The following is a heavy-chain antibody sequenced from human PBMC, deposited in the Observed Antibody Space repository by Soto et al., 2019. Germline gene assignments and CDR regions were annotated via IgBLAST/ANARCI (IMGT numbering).Heavy chain of an antibody. V-gene: IGHV4-39*01. D-gene: IGHD3-10*01. CDR2: IYYSGST. CDR3: ARHGYGSGSYYSPSLIRGWDQFDY. CDR1: GGSISSSSYY. J-gene: IGHJ4*02. Sequence: QLQLQESGPGLVKPSETLSLTCTVSGGSISSSSYYWGWIRQPPGKGLEWIGSIYYSGSTYYNPSSKSQVTISVDTSKNQFSLKLGSVTAPDPAVYYWARHGYGSGSYYSPSLIRGWDQFDYWGQGTLVPVSS.